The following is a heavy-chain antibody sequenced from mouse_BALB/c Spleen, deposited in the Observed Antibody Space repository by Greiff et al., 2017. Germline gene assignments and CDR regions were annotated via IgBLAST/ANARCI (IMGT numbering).Heavy chain of an antibody. D-gene: IGHD2-4*01. Sequence: VQLQQSGTVLARPGASVSMSCKASGYTFTSYWLHWVKQRPGQGLEWIGAVYPGNSDTSYNQKIKGKAKLTAVTSTSTAYMRLSSLTNEDSAVYYCTRNDYDRAMDYWGQGTSVTVSA. V-gene: IGHV1-5*01. CDR2: VYPGNSDT. CDR1: GYTFTSYW. CDR3: TRNDYDRAMDY. J-gene: IGHJ4*01.